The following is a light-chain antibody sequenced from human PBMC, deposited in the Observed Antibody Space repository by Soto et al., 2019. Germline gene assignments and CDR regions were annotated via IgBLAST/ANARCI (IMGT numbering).Light chain of an antibody. CDR1: QAIRTD. V-gene: IGKV1-6*01. Sequence: AIQMTQSPSSLAASVGDRVTITFPASQAIRTDLGWYQQRPGKAPKLLIYGTSNLQSGVPSRFSGSGSGTDFTLTINSLQPEDFATYYCLQDYSYPRTFGQGTKVDIK. CDR2: GTS. J-gene: IGKJ1*01. CDR3: LQDYSYPRT.